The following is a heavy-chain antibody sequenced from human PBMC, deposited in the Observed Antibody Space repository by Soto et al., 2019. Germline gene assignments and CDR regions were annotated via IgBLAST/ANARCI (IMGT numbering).Heavy chain of an antibody. D-gene: IGHD3-3*01. CDR3: ARHGYDFWSGYYFPDNWFDP. V-gene: IGHV5-10-1*03. J-gene: IGHJ5*02. CDR1: GYSFTSYW. CDR2: IDPSDSYT. Sequence: EVQLVQSGAEVKKPGESLRISCKGSGYSFTSYWISWVRQMPGKGLEWMGRIDPSDSYTNYSPSFQGHVTISAAKSISTAYLQWSSLKASDTAMYYCARHGYDFWSGYYFPDNWFDPWGQGTLVTVSS.